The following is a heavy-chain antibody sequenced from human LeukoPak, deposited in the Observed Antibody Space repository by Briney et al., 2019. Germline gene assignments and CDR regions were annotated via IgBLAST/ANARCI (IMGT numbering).Heavy chain of an antibody. Sequence: PGGSLRLSCVASGFTFSSYSMNWVRQAPGKGLEWVSSISSSSSYIYYADSVKGRFTISRDNAKNLLYLQMNSLRVEDTAVYYCVREIASAKWGQGTLVTVSS. CDR3: VREIASAK. CDR2: ISSSSSYI. D-gene: IGHD6-13*01. V-gene: IGHV3-21*01. J-gene: IGHJ4*02. CDR1: GFTFSSYS.